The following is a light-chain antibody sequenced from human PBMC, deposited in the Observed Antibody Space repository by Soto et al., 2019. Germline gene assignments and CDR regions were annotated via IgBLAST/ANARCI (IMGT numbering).Light chain of an antibody. J-gene: IGKJ1*01. Sequence: DIQMTQSPSSLSASVGDRVTIPCRASQTISSWLAWYQQKPGKAPKLLIYKASTLKSGVPSRFSGSASGTEFTLTISSLQPDDFATYYCQHYNSYSEAFGQGTKVDIK. CDR3: QHYNSYSEA. CDR1: QTISSW. CDR2: KAS. V-gene: IGKV1-5*03.